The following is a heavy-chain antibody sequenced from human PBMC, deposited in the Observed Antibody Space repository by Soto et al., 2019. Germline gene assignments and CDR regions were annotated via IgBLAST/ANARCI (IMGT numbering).Heavy chain of an antibody. Sequence: SETLSLTCTVSGGSVSSGSYYWSWIRQPPGKGLEWIGYIYYSGSTNYNPSLKSRVTISVDTSKNQFSLKLSSVTAADTAVYYCARNSTSRPYGMDVWGQGTTVTVSS. CDR2: IYYSGST. D-gene: IGHD6-6*01. CDR1: GGSVSSGSYY. V-gene: IGHV4-61*01. CDR3: ARNSTSRPYGMDV. J-gene: IGHJ6*02.